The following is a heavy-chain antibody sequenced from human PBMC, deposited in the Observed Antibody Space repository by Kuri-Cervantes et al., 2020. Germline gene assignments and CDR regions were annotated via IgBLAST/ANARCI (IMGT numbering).Heavy chain of an antibody. V-gene: IGHV3-33*01. Sequence: GESLKISCAASGFTFSSYGMHWVRQAPGRGLEWVAVIWYDGSNKYYADSVKGRFTISRDNSKNTLYLQMNSLRAEDTAVYYCARERGTTMTKDDAFDIWGQGTMVTVSS. J-gene: IGHJ3*02. D-gene: IGHD4-11*01. CDR1: GFTFSSYG. CDR2: IWYDGSNK. CDR3: ARERGTTMTKDDAFDI.